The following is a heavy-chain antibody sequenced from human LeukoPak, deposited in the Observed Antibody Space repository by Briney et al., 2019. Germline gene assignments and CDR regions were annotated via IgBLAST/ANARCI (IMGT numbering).Heavy chain of an antibody. CDR3: AKDLATVIPNWFDP. V-gene: IGHV3-23*01. CDR1: GFTFSSYA. Sequence: GGSLRLSCAASGFTFSSYAMTWVRHSSGKGLDWVSAISGSGGSTYYADSVKGRFTISRDNSKNTLYLQMNSLRAEDTAVYYCAKDLATVIPNWFDPWGQGTLVTVSS. CDR2: ISGSGGST. J-gene: IGHJ5*02. D-gene: IGHD4-11*01.